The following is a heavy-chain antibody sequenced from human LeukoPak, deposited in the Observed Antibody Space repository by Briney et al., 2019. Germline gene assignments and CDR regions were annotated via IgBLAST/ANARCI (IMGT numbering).Heavy chain of an antibody. D-gene: IGHD3-10*01. CDR2: IYYSGST. CDR3: AGLHGSGIPNWFDP. J-gene: IGHJ5*02. V-gene: IGHV4-59*01. CDR1: GGSISSYY. Sequence: PSETLSFICTVSGGSISSYYWSWIRQPPGKGLEWIGYIYYSGSTNYNPSLKSRVTISVDTSKNQFSLKLSSVTAADTAVYYCAGLHGSGIPNWFDPWGQGTLVTVSS.